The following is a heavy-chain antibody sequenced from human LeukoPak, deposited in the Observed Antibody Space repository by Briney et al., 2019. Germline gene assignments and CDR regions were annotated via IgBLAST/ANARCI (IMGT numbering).Heavy chain of an antibody. J-gene: IGHJ4*02. V-gene: IGHV4-34*01. CDR1: GFTFSSYA. CDR3: ARSKKWYYYDSSGRYPSVRFDY. D-gene: IGHD3-22*01. Sequence: GSLRLSCAASGFTFSSYAMSWVRQAPGKGLELIGEINHSGSTNYNPSLKSRVTISVDTSKNQFSLKLSSVTAADTAVYYCARSKKWYYYDSSGRYPSVRFDYWGQGTLVTVSS. CDR2: INHSGST.